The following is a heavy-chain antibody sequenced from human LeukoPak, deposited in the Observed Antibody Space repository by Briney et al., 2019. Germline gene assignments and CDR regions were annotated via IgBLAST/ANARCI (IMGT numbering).Heavy chain of an antibody. CDR3: ARGRYSYGYAVR. J-gene: IGHJ4*02. D-gene: IGHD5-18*01. CDR2: IYYSGST. CDR1: GGSISSSSYY. Sequence: PSETLSLTCTVSGGSISSSSYYWGWIRQPPGKGLEWIGSIYYSGSTYYNPSLKSRVTISVDTSKNQFSLKLSSVTAADTAVYYCARGRYSYGYAVRWGQGTLVTVSS. V-gene: IGHV4-39*07.